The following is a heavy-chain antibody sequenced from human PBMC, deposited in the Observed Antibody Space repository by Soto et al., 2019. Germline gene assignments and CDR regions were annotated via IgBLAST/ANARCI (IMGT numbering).Heavy chain of an antibody. CDR1: GGTFSSYA. V-gene: IGHV1-69*13. D-gene: IGHD1-26*01. J-gene: IGHJ6*02. CDR2: IIPIFGTA. CDR3: ASSERIPNREWERRQYGMDV. Sequence: SVKVSCKASGGTFSSYAISWVRQAPGQGLEWMGGIIPIFGTANYAQKFQGRVTITADESTSTAYMELGSLRSEDTAVYYCASSERIPNREWERRQYGMDVWGQGTTVTVSS.